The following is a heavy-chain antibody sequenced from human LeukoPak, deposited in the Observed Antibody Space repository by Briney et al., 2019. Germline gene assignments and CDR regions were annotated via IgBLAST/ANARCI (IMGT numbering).Heavy chain of an antibody. CDR3: AKEFSSVSYFDY. J-gene: IGHJ4*02. Sequence: GGSLRLSCEASGFTFSNHAMIWVRQAPGKGLEWVSGISGSGIITYYADSVKGRFTISRDNSKNTLYLQMNSLRAEDTAVYYCAKEFSSVSYFDYWGQGTLVTVSS. D-gene: IGHD6-25*01. CDR2: ISGSGIIT. V-gene: IGHV3-23*01. CDR1: GFTFSNHA.